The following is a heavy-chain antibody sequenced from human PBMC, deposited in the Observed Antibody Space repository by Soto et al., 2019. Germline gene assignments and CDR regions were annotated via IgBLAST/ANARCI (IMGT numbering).Heavy chain of an antibody. J-gene: IGHJ6*04. Sequence: SETLSLTCTVSGGSISSYYWSWIRQPPGKGLEWIGYIYYSGSTNYNPSLKSRVTISVDTSKNQFSLKLSSVTAADTAVYYCARERVGRSGWYGWYYRRLDVWRKGTTVTVSS. V-gene: IGHV4-59*01. CDR2: IYYSGST. D-gene: IGHD6-19*01. CDR1: GGSISSYY. CDR3: ARERVGRSGWYGWYYRRLDV.